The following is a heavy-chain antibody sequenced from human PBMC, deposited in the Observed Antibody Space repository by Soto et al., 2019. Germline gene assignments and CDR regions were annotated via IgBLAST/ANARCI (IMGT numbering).Heavy chain of an antibody. CDR3: ARAQRQWELLSFYYGMDV. D-gene: IGHD1-26*01. J-gene: IGHJ6*02. Sequence: PGGSLRLSCAASGFSFSPYAMSWVRQAPGKGLEWVSAISGSGGSTYYADSVKGRFTISRDNAKNSLYLQMNSLRAEDTAVYYCARAQRQWELLSFYYGMDVWGQGTTVTVSS. CDR2: ISGSGGST. CDR1: GFSFSPYA. V-gene: IGHV3-23*01.